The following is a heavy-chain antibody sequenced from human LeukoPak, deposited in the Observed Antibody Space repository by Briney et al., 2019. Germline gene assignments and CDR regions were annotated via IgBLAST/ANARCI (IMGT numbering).Heavy chain of an antibody. D-gene: IGHD3-22*01. CDR1: GYTFTGYY. CDR3: ARDRLVSYYDSSGFDY. J-gene: IGHJ4*02. V-gene: IGHV1-2*06. CDR2: INPNSGGT. Sequence: GASVKVSCKASGYTFTGYYMHWVRQAPGQGLEWMGRINPNSGGTNYAQKFQGRVTMTRDTSISTAYMELSRLRSDDTAVYYCARDRLVSYYDSSGFDYWGQGTLVTVSS.